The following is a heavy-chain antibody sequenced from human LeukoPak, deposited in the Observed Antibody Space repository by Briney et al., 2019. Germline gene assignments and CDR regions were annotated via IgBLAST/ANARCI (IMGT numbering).Heavy chain of an antibody. D-gene: IGHD6-13*01. V-gene: IGHV6-1*01. CDR1: GGSISSYY. CDR3: ARESSSWYPNWFDP. J-gene: IGHJ5*02. Sequence: SETLSLTCTVSGGSISSYYWNWIRQSPSRGLEWLGRTYYRSKWYNDYAVSVKSRITINPDTSKNQFSLQLNSVTPEDTAVYYCARESSSWYPNWFDPWGQGTLVTVSS. CDR2: TYYRSKWYN.